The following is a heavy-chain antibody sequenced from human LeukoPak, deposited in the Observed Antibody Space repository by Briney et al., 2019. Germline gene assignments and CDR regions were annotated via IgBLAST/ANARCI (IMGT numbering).Heavy chain of an antibody. CDR1: GYTFSIYG. CDR2: ISAYNGNT. J-gene: IGHJ4*02. V-gene: IGHV1-18*01. CDR3: ARDSVDGSGTYYNDSPDY. D-gene: IGHD3-10*01. Sequence: ASVKVSCKPSGYTFSIYGIIWVRQAPGQGLEWMAWISAYNGNTDYAQNLRGRVTMTTDTSTSTAYMELRSLRSDDTAVYYCARDSVDGSGTYYNDSPDYWGQGTLVTVSS.